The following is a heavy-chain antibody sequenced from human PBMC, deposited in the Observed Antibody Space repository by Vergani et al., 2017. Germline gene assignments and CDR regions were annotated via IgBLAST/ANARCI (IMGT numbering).Heavy chain of an antibody. CDR2: TRNKANSYTT. J-gene: IGHJ4*02. Sequence: EVQLVESGGGLVQPGGSLRLSCAASGFTFSDHYMDWVRQAPGKGLEWVGRTRNKANSYTTEYAASVKGRFTISRDDSKNSLYLQMNSLKTEDTAVYYWARERASGYDFWSGYSDYWGQGTLVTVSS. D-gene: IGHD3-3*01. V-gene: IGHV3-72*01. CDR1: GFTFSDHY. CDR3: ARERASGYDFWSGYSDY.